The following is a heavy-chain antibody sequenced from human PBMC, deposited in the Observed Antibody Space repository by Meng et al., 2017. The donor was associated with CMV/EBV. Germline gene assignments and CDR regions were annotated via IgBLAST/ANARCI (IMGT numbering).Heavy chain of an antibody. CDR3: ARVQDTASIDY. J-gene: IGHJ4*02. CDR1: GGSISSYY. V-gene: IGHV4-59*01. Sequence: SETLSLTCTVSGGSISSYYWSWIRQPPGKGLEWIGYIYYSGSTNYNPSLKSRVTISVDTSKNQFSLKLSSVTAADTAVYYCARVQDTASIDYWGQGTRVTVSS. CDR2: IYYSGST. D-gene: IGHD5-18*01.